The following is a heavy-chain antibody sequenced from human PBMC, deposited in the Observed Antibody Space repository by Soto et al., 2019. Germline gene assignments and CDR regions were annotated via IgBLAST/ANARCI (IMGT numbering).Heavy chain of an antibody. CDR3: ARESAAAGTSYYYVDV. D-gene: IGHD6-13*01. Sequence: SETLSLTCAVYGGSFSGYYWSWIRQPPGKGLEWIGEINHSGSTNYNPSLKSRVTISVDTSKNQFSLKLSSVTAADTAVYYCARESAAAGTSYYYVDVWGKGTTVTVSS. J-gene: IGHJ6*03. V-gene: IGHV4-34*01. CDR1: GGSFSGYY. CDR2: INHSGST.